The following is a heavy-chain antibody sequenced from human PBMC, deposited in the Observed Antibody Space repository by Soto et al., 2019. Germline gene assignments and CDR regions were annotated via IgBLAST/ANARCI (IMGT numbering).Heavy chain of an antibody. Sequence: ASETLSLTCTVSGGSISSYYWSWIRQPPGKGLEWIGDIYYSGSTNYNPSLKSRVTISVDTSKNQFSLNLSSVTAADTAVYYCARPSGYSSNWYPFDIWGQGTMVTVS. D-gene: IGHD6-13*01. CDR3: ARPSGYSSNWYPFDI. CDR2: IYYSGST. J-gene: IGHJ3*02. V-gene: IGHV4-59*08. CDR1: GGSISSYY.